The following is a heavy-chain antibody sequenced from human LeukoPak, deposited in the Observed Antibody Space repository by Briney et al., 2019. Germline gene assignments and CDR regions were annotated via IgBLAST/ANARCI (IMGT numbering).Heavy chain of an antibody. V-gene: IGHV3-43*02. Sequence: GGSLRLSCAASGFTFDDYAMHWVRQAPGKGLEWVSPISGDGGSTYYADSVKGRFTISRDNSKNSLYLQMNSLRTEDTALYYCAKDIAMYSGSYFDYWGQGTLVTVSS. J-gene: IGHJ4*02. CDR3: AKDIAMYSGSYFDY. D-gene: IGHD1-26*01. CDR1: GFTFDDYA. CDR2: ISGDGGST.